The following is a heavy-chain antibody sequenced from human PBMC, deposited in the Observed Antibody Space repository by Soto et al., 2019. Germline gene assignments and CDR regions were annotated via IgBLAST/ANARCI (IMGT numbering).Heavy chain of an antibody. CDR3: AHSLIGYYYDSSGSNWFDP. D-gene: IGHD3-22*01. CDR1: GFSLSTSGVG. J-gene: IGHJ5*02. V-gene: IGHV2-5*02. Sequence: QITLKESGPTLVKPTQTLTLTCTFSGFSLSTSGVGVGWIRQPPGKALEWLALIYWDDDNRYSPSRKSRLTTPKATSXTXVXXTMTNMDPVDTATYYCAHSLIGYYYDSSGSNWFDPWGQGTLVTVSS. CDR2: IYWDDDN.